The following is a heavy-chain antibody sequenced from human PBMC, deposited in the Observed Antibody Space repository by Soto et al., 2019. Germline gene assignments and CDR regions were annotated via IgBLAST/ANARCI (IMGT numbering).Heavy chain of an antibody. CDR1: GGSISSSSYY. J-gene: IGHJ4*02. V-gene: IGHV4-39*01. D-gene: IGHD4-17*01. Sequence: LETLSLTCTVSGGSISSSSYYWGWIRQPPGKGLEWIGSIYYSGSTYYNPSLKSRVTISVDTSKNQFSLKLSSVTAADTAVYYCASLALYGDYRFDYWGQGTLVTVSS. CDR3: ASLALYGDYRFDY. CDR2: IYYSGST.